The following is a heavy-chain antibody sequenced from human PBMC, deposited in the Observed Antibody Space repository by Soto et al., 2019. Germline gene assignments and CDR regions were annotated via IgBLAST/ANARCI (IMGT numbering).Heavy chain of an antibody. CDR3: ARKRIAAAGTLDY. Sequence: SVKVSCKASGGTFSSYAISWVRQAPGQGLEWMGGIIPIFGTANYAQKFQGRVTITADESTSTAYMELSSLRSEDTAVYYCARKRIAAAGTLDYWGQGTLVTVSS. CDR1: GGTFSSYA. D-gene: IGHD6-13*01. CDR2: IIPIFGTA. J-gene: IGHJ4*02. V-gene: IGHV1-69*13.